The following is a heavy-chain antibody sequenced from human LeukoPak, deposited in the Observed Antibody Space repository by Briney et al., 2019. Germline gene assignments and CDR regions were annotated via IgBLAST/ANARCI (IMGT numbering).Heavy chain of an antibody. Sequence: SETLSLTCAVSGGSLSGDYWSWIRQPPGKGLEWIGEINHSGSTNYNPSLKSRVTISVDTSKNQFSLKLSSVTAADTAVYYCARGDYGFDYWGQGTLVTVSS. V-gene: IGHV4-34*01. CDR1: GGSLSGDY. CDR2: INHSGST. D-gene: IGHD4-17*01. CDR3: ARGDYGFDY. J-gene: IGHJ4*02.